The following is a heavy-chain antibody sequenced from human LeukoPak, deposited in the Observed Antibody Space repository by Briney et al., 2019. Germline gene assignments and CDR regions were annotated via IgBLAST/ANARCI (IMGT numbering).Heavy chain of an antibody. V-gene: IGHV1-8*03. CDR2: MNPNSGNT. J-gene: IGHJ4*02. CDR3: ARGTPQYSSSWYGNFPDY. Sequence: ASVKVSCKASGYTFTSYDINWVRQATGQGLEWMGWMNPNSGNTGYAQKFQGRVTITRNTSISTAYMGLSSLRSEDTAVYYCARGTPQYSSSWYGNFPDYWGQGTLVTVSS. CDR1: GYTFTSYD. D-gene: IGHD6-13*01.